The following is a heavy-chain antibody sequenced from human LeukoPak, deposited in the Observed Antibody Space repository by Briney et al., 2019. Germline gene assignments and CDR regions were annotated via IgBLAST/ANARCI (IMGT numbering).Heavy chain of an antibody. V-gene: IGHV3-21*01. J-gene: IGHJ4*02. Sequence: GGSLRLSCAASGFTFSSYSMNWVRQAPGKGLEWVSSISSSSSYIYYADSVKGRFTISRDNAKNSLYLQMNSLRAEDTAVYYCARGYDSSGYGDYFDYWGQGTLVTVSS. CDR3: ARGYDSSGYGDYFDY. CDR1: GFTFSSYS. D-gene: IGHD3-22*01. CDR2: ISSSSSYI.